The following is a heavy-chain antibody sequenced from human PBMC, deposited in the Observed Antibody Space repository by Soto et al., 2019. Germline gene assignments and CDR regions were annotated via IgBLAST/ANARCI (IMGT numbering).Heavy chain of an antibody. CDR2: IYHSGST. V-gene: IGHV4-4*02. CDR1: GGSISSSNW. D-gene: IGHD3-22*01. CDR3: ARLTITMIVENWFDP. Sequence: PSETLSLTCAVSGGSISSSNWWSWVRQPPGKGLEWIGEIYHSGSTNYNPSLKSRVTISVDKSKNQFSLKLSSVTAADTAVYYCARLTITMIVENWFDPWGQGTLVTVSS. J-gene: IGHJ5*02.